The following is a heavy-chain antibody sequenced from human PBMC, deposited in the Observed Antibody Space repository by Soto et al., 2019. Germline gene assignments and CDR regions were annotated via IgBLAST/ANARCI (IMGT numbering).Heavy chain of an antibody. V-gene: IGHV3-30-3*01. CDR3: ARGTSYDRGISYYYGMDV. CDR2: ISYDGSNK. J-gene: IGHJ6*02. CDR1: GFTFSSYA. Sequence: QVQLVESGGGVVQPGRSLRLSCAASGFTFSSYAMHWVRQAPGKGLEWVAVISYDGSNKYYADSVKGRFTISRDNSKNTLYLQMNSLRAEDTAVYYCARGTSYDRGISYYYGMDVWGQGTTVTVSS. D-gene: IGHD5-18*01.